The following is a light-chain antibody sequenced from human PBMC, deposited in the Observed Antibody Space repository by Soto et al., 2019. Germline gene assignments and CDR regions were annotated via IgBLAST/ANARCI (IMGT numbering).Light chain of an antibody. V-gene: IGKV3-11*01. J-gene: IGKJ4*01. CDR3: QQRSDWPLT. CDR1: QYINTR. CDR2: ATS. Sequence: ILLTLNPAALSGACEEIVTLSFSARQYINTRLAWYQHRPGQAPRLLMYATSNRATGIPARFSGSGSGTDFTLTISSLEPEDFGVYYCQQRSDWPLTFGGGTKVDIK.